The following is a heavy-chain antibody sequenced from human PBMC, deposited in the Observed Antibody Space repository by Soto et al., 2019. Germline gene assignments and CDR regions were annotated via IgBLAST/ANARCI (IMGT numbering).Heavy chain of an antibody. V-gene: IGHV3-30-3*01. Sequence: GGSLRLSCAASGFTFSIYNMNWVRQAPGKGLGWVAVISYDGSNKYYADSVKGRFTISRDNSKNTLYLQMNSLRAEDTAVYYCARDPQLLWFGELSIPYYYYYGMDVWGQGTTVTVSS. D-gene: IGHD3-10*01. CDR1: GFTFSIYN. CDR3: ARDPQLLWFGELSIPYYYYYGMDV. CDR2: ISYDGSNK. J-gene: IGHJ6*02.